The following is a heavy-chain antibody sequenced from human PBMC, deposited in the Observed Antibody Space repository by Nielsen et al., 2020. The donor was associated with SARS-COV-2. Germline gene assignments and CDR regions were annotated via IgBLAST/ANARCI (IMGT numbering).Heavy chain of an antibody. V-gene: IGHV3-9*01. CDR1: GFPLMDYA. Sequence: GGPLGPSVAASGFPLMDYAWYGSGKPQGKGWEGVSGIGGNSVSIGYSDSVKGRFIISRDNAKNSLYLQMNSLRVEDTALYYCAKDKGAGSFDYWGQGTLVTVSS. D-gene: IGHD6-13*01. CDR3: AKDKGAGSFDY. J-gene: IGHJ4*02. CDR2: IGGNSVSI.